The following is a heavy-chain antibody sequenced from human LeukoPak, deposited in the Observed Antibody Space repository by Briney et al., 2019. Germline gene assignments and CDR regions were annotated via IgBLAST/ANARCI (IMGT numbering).Heavy chain of an antibody. CDR3: AKDMDYGDYGPLGYFDL. Sequence: GGSLRLSCAASGFTFSSYWMSWVRQAPGKGLEWVANIKQDGSEKYYVDSVKGRFTISRDNAKNSLYLQMNSLRAEDTAVYYCAKDMDYGDYGPLGYFDLWGRGTLVTVSS. J-gene: IGHJ2*01. V-gene: IGHV3-7*03. D-gene: IGHD4-17*01. CDR1: GFTFSSYW. CDR2: IKQDGSEK.